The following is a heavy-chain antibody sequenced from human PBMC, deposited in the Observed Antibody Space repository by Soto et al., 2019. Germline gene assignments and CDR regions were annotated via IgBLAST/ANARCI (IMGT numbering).Heavy chain of an antibody. Sequence: QVQLQESGPGLVKPSETLSLTCTVSGGSISSYYWSWIRQPPGKGLEWIGYIYYSGSTNYNPSLKSRXXIXVXXSKNQCSLKLSSVTAADTAVYYCARVGSGWSGFDYWGQGTLVTVSS. CDR2: IYYSGST. V-gene: IGHV4-59*01. D-gene: IGHD6-19*01. CDR3: ARVGSGWSGFDY. CDR1: GGSISSYY. J-gene: IGHJ4*02.